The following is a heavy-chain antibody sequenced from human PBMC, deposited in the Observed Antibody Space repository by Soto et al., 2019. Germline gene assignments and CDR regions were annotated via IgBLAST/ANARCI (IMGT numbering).Heavy chain of an antibody. CDR1: GFTFSSYG. CDR3: AKDLGLPEADTAMLTPMDV. Sequence: PGGSLRLSCAASGFTFSSYGMHWVRQAPGKGLEWVAVISYDGSNKYYADSVKGRFTISRDNSKNTLYLQMNSLRAEDTAVYYCAKDLGLPEADTAMLTPMDVWGQGTTVTVSS. CDR2: ISYDGSNK. D-gene: IGHD5-18*01. V-gene: IGHV3-30*18. J-gene: IGHJ6*02.